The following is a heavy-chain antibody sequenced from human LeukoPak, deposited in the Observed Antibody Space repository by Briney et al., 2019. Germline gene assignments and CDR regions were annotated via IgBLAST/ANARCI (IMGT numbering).Heavy chain of an antibody. CDR1: GFTFSSYA. D-gene: IGHD3-9*01. J-gene: IGHJ4*02. V-gene: IGHV3-30*04. CDR3: ARGWDILTGYYGSHFDY. CDR2: ISYDGSNK. Sequence: GGSLRLSCAASGFTFSSYAMHWVRQAPGKGLEWVAVISYDGSNKYYADSVKGRFTISRDNSKNTLYLQMNSLRAEDTAVYYCARGWDILTGYYGSHFDYWGQGTLVTVSS.